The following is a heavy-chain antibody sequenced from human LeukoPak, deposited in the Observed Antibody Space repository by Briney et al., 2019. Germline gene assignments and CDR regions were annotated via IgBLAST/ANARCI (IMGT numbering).Heavy chain of an antibody. CDR2: IYTTGST. V-gene: IGHV4-4*07. Sequence: SETLSLTCTVSGGSFSSYYYNWIRQSAGKRLEWIGRIYTTGSTNYSPSFKSRVTTSVDTSKNQLSLRLSSVTAADTAVYYCARDSGWYWYDYWGQGTLVTVSS. CDR3: ARDSGWYWYDY. D-gene: IGHD6-19*01. CDR1: GGSFSSYY. J-gene: IGHJ4*02.